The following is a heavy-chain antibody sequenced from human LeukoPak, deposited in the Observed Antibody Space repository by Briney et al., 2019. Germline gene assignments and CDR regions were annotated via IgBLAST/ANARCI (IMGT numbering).Heavy chain of an antibody. CDR3: AKVLWFGTSPLDY. Sequence: PGGSLRLSCAASGFTFSSYEMNWVRQAPGKGLEWVSYISSSGSTRYHADSVKGRFTISRDNAKNSLYLQMNSLRAEDTAVYYCAKVLWFGTSPLDYWGQGTLVTVSS. V-gene: IGHV3-48*03. CDR1: GFTFSSYE. D-gene: IGHD3-10*01. J-gene: IGHJ4*02. CDR2: ISSSGSTR.